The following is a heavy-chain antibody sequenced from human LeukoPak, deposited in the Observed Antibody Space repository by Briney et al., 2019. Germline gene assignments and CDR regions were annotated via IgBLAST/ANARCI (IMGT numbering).Heavy chain of an antibody. CDR1: GFTVSSNY. CDR2: IYSGDST. Sequence: GGSLRLSCAASGFTVSSNYMNWVRQAPGKGLEWVSLIYSGDSTYYADSVKGRFTISRDNSKNTLLLQMNSLRAEDTAVYYCARITAIFSLYYYYYMDVWGKGTTVTVSS. V-gene: IGHV3-53*01. CDR3: ARITAIFSLYYYYYMDV. J-gene: IGHJ6*03. D-gene: IGHD1-20*01.